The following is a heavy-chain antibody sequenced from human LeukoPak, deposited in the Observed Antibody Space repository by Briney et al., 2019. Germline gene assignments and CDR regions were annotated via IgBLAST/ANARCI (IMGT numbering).Heavy chain of an antibody. CDR2: INPNSGGT. CDR3: ARDFYGLGRHPDY. CDR1: GCTFTGYY. Sequence: GASVKVSCKASGCTFTGYYLHWVRQAPGQGLEWMGWINPNSGGTNYAQKFQGRVTMTRDTSISTVYMELSSLRSEDTAVYYCARDFYGLGRHPDYWGQGTLVTVSS. J-gene: IGHJ4*02. V-gene: IGHV1-2*02. D-gene: IGHD3-10*01.